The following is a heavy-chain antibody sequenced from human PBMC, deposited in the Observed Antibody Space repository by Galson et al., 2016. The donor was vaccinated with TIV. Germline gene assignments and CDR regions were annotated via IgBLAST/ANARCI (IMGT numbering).Heavy chain of an antibody. J-gene: IGHJ4*02. Sequence: SVKVSCKASGHMFTDYYIHWVRQAPGQGLEWMGWITPINGDTKYAQKFQGRVAMTRDKSISTAYLELTRVTTDDTAVYYCARDRNTYYFDIPFDYWGQGTQVTVSS. D-gene: IGHD3-9*01. CDR1: GHMFTDYY. CDR2: ITPINGDT. V-gene: IGHV1-2*02. CDR3: ARDRNTYYFDIPFDY.